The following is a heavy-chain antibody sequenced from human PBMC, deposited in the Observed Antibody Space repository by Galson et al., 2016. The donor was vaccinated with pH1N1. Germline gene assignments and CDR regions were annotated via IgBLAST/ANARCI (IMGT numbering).Heavy chain of an antibody. V-gene: IGHV3-74*01. D-gene: IGHD3-9*01. J-gene: IGHJ1*01. CDR3: AKVDSRGYPSFDT. Sequence: SLRLSCAASGFTISNNWMHWVRQVPGKGLVWVSRIADYADLTNHADSVKGRFTNSRDNARNIFYLQMNSLRAEDSAVYYCAKVDSRGYPSFDTWGQGTAVIVSP. CDR2: IADYADLT. CDR1: GFTISNNW.